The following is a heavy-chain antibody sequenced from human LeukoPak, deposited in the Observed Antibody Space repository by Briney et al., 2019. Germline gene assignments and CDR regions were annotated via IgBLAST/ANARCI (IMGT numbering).Heavy chain of an antibody. CDR1: GGSISGTAYY. CDR3: ARRKLYYFDY. V-gene: IGHV4-39*07. D-gene: IGHD1-14*01. J-gene: IGHJ4*02. CDR2: IYYSGST. Sequence: SETLSLTCAISGGSISGTAYYWGWIRQPPGKGLEWIGSIYYSGSTYYNPSLKSRLTISVDTSKNQFSLKLSSVTAADTAVYYCARRKLYYFDYWGQGTLVTVSS.